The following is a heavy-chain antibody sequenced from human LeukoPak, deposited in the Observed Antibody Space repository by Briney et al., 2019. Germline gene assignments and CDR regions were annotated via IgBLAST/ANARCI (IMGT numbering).Heavy chain of an antibody. CDR3: AGNKGSDDFWSGYRSNWFDP. D-gene: IGHD3-3*01. Sequence: SDPLSLTCAVSGYSISSGYYWGWIRPPPGKGLEWIGSIYHSGSTYYNPSLKSRVTISVDTSKNQFSLKLSSVTAADTAVYYCAGNKGSDDFWSGYRSNWFDPWGQGTLVTVSS. V-gene: IGHV4-38-2*01. CDR2: IYHSGST. J-gene: IGHJ5*02. CDR1: GYSISSGYY.